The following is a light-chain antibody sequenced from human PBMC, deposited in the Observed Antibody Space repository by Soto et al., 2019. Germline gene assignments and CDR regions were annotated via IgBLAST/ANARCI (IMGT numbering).Light chain of an antibody. V-gene: IGKV1-8*01. CDR3: QQYYSYPRT. CDR2: AAS. CDR1: QGISSY. J-gene: IGKJ1*01. Sequence: TITCRASQGISSYLAWYQQQPGKAPKLLIYAASTLQSGVPSRFSGSGSGTDFTLTISCLQSEDFATYYCQQYYSYPRTFGQGTKVDIK.